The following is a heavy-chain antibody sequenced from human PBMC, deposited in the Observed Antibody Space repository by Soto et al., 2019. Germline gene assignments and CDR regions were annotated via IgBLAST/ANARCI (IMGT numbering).Heavy chain of an antibody. D-gene: IGHD3-22*01. CDR2: FDPEDGET. J-gene: IGHJ4*02. CDR1: GYTLTELS. CDR3: ARTYYYDGSGYYIVYFDY. Sequence: GASVKVSCKVSGYTLTELSMHWVRQAPGRGLEWMGGFDPEDGETIYAQKFQGRVTMTEDTSTDTAYMELSSLRSEDTAVYYCARTYYYDGSGYYIVYFDYWGQGTLVTVSS. V-gene: IGHV1-24*01.